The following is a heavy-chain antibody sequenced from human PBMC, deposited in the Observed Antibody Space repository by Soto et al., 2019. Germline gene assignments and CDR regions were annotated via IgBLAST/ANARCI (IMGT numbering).Heavy chain of an antibody. V-gene: IGHV4-4*07. CDR3: ARDFCSSTSCYRYNWFDP. J-gene: IGHJ5*02. CDR1: VGSISSYY. CDR2: IYTSGST. D-gene: IGHD2-2*02. Sequence: SETLSLTCTVSVGSISSYYWSWIRQPAGKGLEWIGRIYTSGSTNYNPSLKSRVTMSVDTSKNQFSLKLSSVTAADTAVYYCARDFCSSTSCYRYNWFDPWGQGTLVTVSS.